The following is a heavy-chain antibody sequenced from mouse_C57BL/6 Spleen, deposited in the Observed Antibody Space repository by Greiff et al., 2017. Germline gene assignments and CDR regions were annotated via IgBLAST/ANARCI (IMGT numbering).Heavy chain of an antibody. D-gene: IGHD1-1*01. CDR3: ASGGYYYNYFDY. J-gene: IGHJ2*01. CDR1: GYTFTSYW. Sequence: QVQLQQSGAELVRPGSSVKLSCKASGYTFTSYWMHWVKQRPIQGLEWIGNIDPSDSETHYNQKFKDKATLTVDKSSSTAYMQLSSLTSEDSAVYYCASGGYYYNYFDYWGQGTTLTVSS. V-gene: IGHV1-52*01. CDR2: IDPSDSET.